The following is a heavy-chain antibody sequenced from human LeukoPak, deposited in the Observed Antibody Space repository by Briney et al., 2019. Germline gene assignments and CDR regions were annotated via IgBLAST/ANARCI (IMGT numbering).Heavy chain of an antibody. Sequence: GGSLRLSCAASGFTISSNYMSWVRQAPGKGLEWVSVLYSGGSAYYADSVRGRFTISRDNSKNTLYLQMSSLRAEDTAVYYCARSSDGDYYYYFDYWGQGTLVTVSS. CDR1: GFTISSNY. CDR3: ARSSDGDYYYYFDY. CDR2: LYSGGSA. D-gene: IGHD4-17*01. J-gene: IGHJ4*02. V-gene: IGHV3-53*01.